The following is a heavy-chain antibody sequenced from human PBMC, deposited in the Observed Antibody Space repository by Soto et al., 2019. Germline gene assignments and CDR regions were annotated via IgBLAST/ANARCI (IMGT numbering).Heavy chain of an antibody. CDR1: GFTFSDYG. V-gene: IGHV3-23*01. D-gene: IGHD3-10*01. CDR3: AKANRASGNYYYFYCMDV. Sequence: EVQLLESGGGLVQPGGSLRLSCAASGFTFSDYGMTWVRQAPGKALEWVSAISGGGGGTPYADSVKGRFTISRDNCKDTLFMQMNSLRAEETAVYYCAKANRASGNYYYFYCMDVWGKATTVTVSS. CDR2: ISGGGGGT. J-gene: IGHJ6*03.